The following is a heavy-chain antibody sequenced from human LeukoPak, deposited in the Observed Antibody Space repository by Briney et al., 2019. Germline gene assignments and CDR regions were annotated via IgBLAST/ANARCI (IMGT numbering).Heavy chain of an antibody. J-gene: IGHJ6*03. CDR2: ISAYNGNT. Sequence: ASVKVSCKASGYTFTSYGISWVRQAPGQGLEWMGWISAYNGNTNYAQKLQGRVTMTTDTSTSTAYMELRSLRSDDTAVYYCARLPYYYGSGSYLYYYYMDVWGKGTTVTISS. CDR3: ARLPYYYGSGSYLYYYYMDV. D-gene: IGHD3-10*01. CDR1: GYTFTSYG. V-gene: IGHV1-18*01.